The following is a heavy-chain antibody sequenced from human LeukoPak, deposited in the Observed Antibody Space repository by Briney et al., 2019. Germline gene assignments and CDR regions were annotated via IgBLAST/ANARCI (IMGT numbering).Heavy chain of an antibody. J-gene: IGHJ4*02. CDR3: TTDLRWESQGSDH. Sequence: GGSLRLSCVASGFTFTNAWMTWVRQAPGKGLEWVGRIKSKTDGGTADYAAPVTGRFTISRDDSESTLYLQMNSLQTEDTAVYYCTTDLRWESQGSDHWGQGTLVTVSS. CDR2: IKSKTDGGTA. D-gene: IGHD1-26*01. CDR1: GFTFTNAW. V-gene: IGHV3-15*01.